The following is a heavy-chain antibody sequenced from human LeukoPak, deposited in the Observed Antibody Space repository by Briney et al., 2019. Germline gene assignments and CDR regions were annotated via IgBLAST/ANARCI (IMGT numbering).Heavy chain of an antibody. CDR2: ISYSTYT. CDR3: ARDRSSGCDY. V-gene: IGHV3-21*01. CDR1: GFTFSSSS. Sequence: GGSLRLSCAASGFTFSSSSMNWVRQAPGKGLEWVSSISYSTYTYYADSVKGRFTISRDNAENSLSLQMNSLRAEDRAVYYCARDRSSGCDYWGQGILVTVAS. D-gene: IGHD6-19*01. J-gene: IGHJ4*02.